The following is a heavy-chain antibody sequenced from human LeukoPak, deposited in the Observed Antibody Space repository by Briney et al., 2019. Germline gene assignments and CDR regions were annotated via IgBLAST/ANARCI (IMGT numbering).Heavy chain of an antibody. V-gene: IGHV3-21*01. CDR1: GFTLRSYS. CDR2: ISTSSSYI. CDR3: ARYCSSTSCYYEDYGMDV. J-gene: IGHJ6*02. D-gene: IGHD2-2*01. Sequence: ALRLSCAPSGFTLRSYSKIRVRQAPAKGLEWISSISTSSSYIYYADSVKGRFTISRDNAKTPLYLQMNSRRAEDTAVYYCARYCSSTSCYYEDYGMDVWGQETTVTVSS.